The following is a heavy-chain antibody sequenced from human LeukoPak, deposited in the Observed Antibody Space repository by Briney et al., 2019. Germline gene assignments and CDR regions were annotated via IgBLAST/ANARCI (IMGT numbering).Heavy chain of an antibody. D-gene: IGHD6-19*01. V-gene: IGHV3-11*01. Sequence: GGSLRLSCAASGFTFSDYYMSWIRQAPGKGLEWVSYISSSGSTIYYADSVKGRFTISRDNAKNSLYLQMNSLRAEDTAVYYCTRSQYSSGWYVVDYWGQGTLVTVSS. CDR2: ISSSGSTI. CDR3: TRSQYSSGWYVVDY. J-gene: IGHJ4*02. CDR1: GFTFSDYY.